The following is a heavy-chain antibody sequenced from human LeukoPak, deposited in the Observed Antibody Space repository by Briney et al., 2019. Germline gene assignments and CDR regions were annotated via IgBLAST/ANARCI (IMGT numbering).Heavy chain of an antibody. CDR3: AKDWGVTTLHFDY. Sequence: PGGSLRLSCAASGFTFINYAMSWVRQAPGKGLEWVSGMIGSTGSTFYADSVKGRFTISRDNSKNTLYLQMNSLRAEDRAVYYCAKDWGVTTLHFDYWGQGTLVTVSS. CDR2: MIGSTGST. J-gene: IGHJ4*02. V-gene: IGHV3-23*01. D-gene: IGHD4-11*01. CDR1: GFTFINYA.